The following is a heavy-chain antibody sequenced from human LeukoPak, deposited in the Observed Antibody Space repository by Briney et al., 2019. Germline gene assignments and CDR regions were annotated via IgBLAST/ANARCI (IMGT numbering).Heavy chain of an antibody. Sequence: PSETLSLTCTVSGDSISSYYCSWIRQPPGKGLEWIGYIYYSGSTSYNPSLKSRVTISLDTSNNQFSLKLRSVTAADTAVYYCARVGYDILTGSFYYYYYYMDVWGKGTTVTVSS. CDR1: GDSISSYY. V-gene: IGHV4-59*01. D-gene: IGHD3-9*01. CDR2: IYYSGST. CDR3: ARVGYDILTGSFYYYYYYMDV. J-gene: IGHJ6*03.